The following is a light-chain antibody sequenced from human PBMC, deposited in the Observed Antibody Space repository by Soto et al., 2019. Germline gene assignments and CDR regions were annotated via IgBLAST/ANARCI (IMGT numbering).Light chain of an antibody. V-gene: IGKV3-11*01. CDR3: QQRSNWPPIT. CDR2: DAS. J-gene: IGKJ5*01. Sequence: EIVLTQSPATLSLSPGERATLSCRASQSVSSYLAWYQQKPGQAPRLLIYDASNRATGIPARFSGSGSGTAFTLTISSLETEDFAVYYCQQRSNWPPITLGQGTRLEIK. CDR1: QSVSSY.